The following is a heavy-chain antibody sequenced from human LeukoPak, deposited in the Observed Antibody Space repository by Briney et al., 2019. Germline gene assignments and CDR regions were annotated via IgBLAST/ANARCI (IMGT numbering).Heavy chain of an antibody. J-gene: IGHJ4*02. Sequence: GGSLRLSCAASTFTFSNYAMNWVRQAPGKGLEWVSGISGSGTGTHYADSVKGRFTISRDNSKSTLYLQMNSLRAEDTAVYYCAKEDDILTGYYPFDSWGQGTLVTVSS. V-gene: IGHV3-23*01. CDR2: ISGSGTGT. CDR1: TFTFSNYA. D-gene: IGHD3-9*01. CDR3: AKEDDILTGYYPFDS.